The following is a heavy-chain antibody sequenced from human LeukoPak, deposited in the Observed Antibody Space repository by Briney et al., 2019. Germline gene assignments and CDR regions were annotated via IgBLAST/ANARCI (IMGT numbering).Heavy chain of an antibody. CDR3: ARDEEQLNV. J-gene: IGHJ3*01. Sequence: GGSLRLSCVASGLTLRNYYMSWVRQAPGKGLEWVANIKKDGSEKNYADAVKGRFTISRDNAKNTVSLQMNRLRVEDTAVYYCARDEEQLNVWGQGTVVIVSS. D-gene: IGHD1-26*01. V-gene: IGHV3-7*01. CDR1: GLTLRNYY. CDR2: IKKDGSEK.